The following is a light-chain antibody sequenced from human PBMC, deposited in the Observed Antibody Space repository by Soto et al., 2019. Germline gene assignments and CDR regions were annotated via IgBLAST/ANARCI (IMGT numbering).Light chain of an antibody. CDR2: AAS. J-gene: IGKJ2*01. V-gene: IGKV3-20*01. Sequence: EIVLTQSPGTLSLSPGERATLSCRASQYMTRTYIAWYQQKPGQAPRLLIYAASNRATGIPDKFSGSGSGTDYSLTITRLEHEDSEVYYCHQYDKAPQTFGQGTKVDIK. CDR1: QYMTRTY. CDR3: HQYDKAPQT.